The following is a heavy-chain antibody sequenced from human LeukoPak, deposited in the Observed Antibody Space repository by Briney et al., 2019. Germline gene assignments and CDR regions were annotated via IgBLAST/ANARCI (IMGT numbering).Heavy chain of an antibody. D-gene: IGHD6-19*01. V-gene: IGHV4-34*01. CDR1: GGSFSGYY. CDR3: ARVDYSSGWQIAFDI. J-gene: IGHJ3*02. Sequence: PSETLSLTCAVYGGSFSGYYWSWIRQPPGKGLEWIGEINHSGSTNHNPSLKSRVTISVDTSKNQFSLKLSSVTAADTAVYYCARVDYSSGWQIAFDIWGQGTMVTVSS. CDR2: INHSGST.